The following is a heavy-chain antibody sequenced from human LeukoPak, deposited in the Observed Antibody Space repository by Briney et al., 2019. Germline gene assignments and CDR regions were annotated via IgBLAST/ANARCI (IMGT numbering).Heavy chain of an antibody. J-gene: IGHJ4*02. CDR3: ARGYCSGHSCYEFDY. CDR2: IYSGGST. Sequence: GGSLRLSCAASGFTVSSNYMTWVRQAPGKGLEWVSIIYSGGSTFYSDFVTGRFTISRDNSKNTLYLQMNSLRAEDTAVYYCARGYCSGHSCYEFDYWGQGTLVTVSS. D-gene: IGHD2-15*01. CDR1: GFTVSSNY. V-gene: IGHV3-66*02.